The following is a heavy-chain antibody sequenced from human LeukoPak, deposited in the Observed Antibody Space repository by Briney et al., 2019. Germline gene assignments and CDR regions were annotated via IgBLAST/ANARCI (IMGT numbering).Heavy chain of an antibody. J-gene: IGHJ6*02. CDR2: IDPNDSYT. CDR1: GYSFTNYW. D-gene: IGHD6-19*01. CDR3: ARHALRQAVAGTPYYDMDV. V-gene: IGHV5-10-1*01. Sequence: GESLKISCKGSGYSFTNYWITWVRQMPGKGLEWMGRIDPNDSYTNYSPSFQGHVTISADKSISTAYLQWSSLKASDTAMYYCARHALRQAVAGTPYYDMDVWGQGTTVTVSS.